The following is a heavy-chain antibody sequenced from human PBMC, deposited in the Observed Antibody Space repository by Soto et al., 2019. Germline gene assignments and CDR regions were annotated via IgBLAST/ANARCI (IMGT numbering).Heavy chain of an antibody. J-gene: IGHJ4*02. CDR1: GGSFSGYY. CDR3: ARRDQVVVPAAMFDC. V-gene: IGHV4-34*01. Sequence: QVQLQQWGAGLLKPSETLSLTCAVYGGSFSGYYWSWIRQPPGKGLEWIGEINHSGSTNYNPSLKSRVTISVDTSKNQFSLKLSSVTAADTAVYYCARRDQVVVPAAMFDCWGQGTLVTVSS. CDR2: INHSGST. D-gene: IGHD2-2*01.